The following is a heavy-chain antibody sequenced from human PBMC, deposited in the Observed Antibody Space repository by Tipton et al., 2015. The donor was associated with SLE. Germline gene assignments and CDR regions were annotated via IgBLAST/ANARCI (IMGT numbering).Heavy chain of an antibody. J-gene: IGHJ3*02. CDR2: ISAYNGNT. CDR1: GYTFTSYG. D-gene: IGHD2-2*02. Sequence: QLVQSGAEVKKPGASVKVSCKASGYTFTSYGISWVRQAPGQGLEWMGWISAYNGNTNYAQKLQGRVTMTTDTSTSTAYMELRSLSSDDTAVYYCASPGYCSSTSCYTRGAFDIWGQGTMVTVSS. CDR3: ASPGYCSSTSCYTRGAFDI. V-gene: IGHV1-18*01.